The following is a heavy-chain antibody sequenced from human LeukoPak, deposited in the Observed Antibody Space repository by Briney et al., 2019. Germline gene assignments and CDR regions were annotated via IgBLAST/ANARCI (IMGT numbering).Heavy chain of an antibody. J-gene: IGHJ6*03. Sequence: GGSLRLSCAASGFTFSSYGMSWVRQAPGKGLEWVSAISGSGGSTYYADSVKGRFTISRDNSKKTLYLQMNSLRAEDTAVYYCARDGSSSNWNQGGEYYYYYYMDVWGKGTTVTVSS. D-gene: IGHD1-20*01. CDR3: ARDGSSSNWNQGGEYYYYYYMDV. CDR2: ISGSGGST. V-gene: IGHV3-23*01. CDR1: GFTFSSYG.